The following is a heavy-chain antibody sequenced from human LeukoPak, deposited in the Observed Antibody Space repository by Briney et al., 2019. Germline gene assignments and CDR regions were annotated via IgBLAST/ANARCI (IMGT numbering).Heavy chain of an antibody. J-gene: IGHJ4*02. V-gene: IGHV1-2*02. D-gene: IGHD6-13*01. CDR2: INPKTGGT. CDR1: GYTFTGYY. CDR3: ARTYSSSHFPFDY. Sequence: GASVKVSCKASGYTFTGYYMHWVRQAPGQGLEWMGWINPKTGGTKYAQSFQVRVTMTRDTSISTAYMELSRLRSDDTAVYYCARTYSSSHFPFDYWGQGTLVTVSS.